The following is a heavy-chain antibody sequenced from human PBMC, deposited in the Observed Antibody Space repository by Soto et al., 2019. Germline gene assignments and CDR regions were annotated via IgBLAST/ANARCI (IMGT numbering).Heavy chain of an antibody. V-gene: IGHV1-46*01. Sequence: QVQLVQSGAAVKKPGASVKVSCKASGYTFTNYFLHWVRQAPGQGLEWMGIINPSGGSTNYALKFQGRVNMTRATSKSTVFMDLSSLGSEDTAVYYCERGMTLDYSDPTIDYWGQGTLVTVSS. J-gene: IGHJ4*02. D-gene: IGHD4-17*01. CDR3: ERGMTLDYSDPTIDY. CDR2: INPSGGST. CDR1: GYTFTNYF.